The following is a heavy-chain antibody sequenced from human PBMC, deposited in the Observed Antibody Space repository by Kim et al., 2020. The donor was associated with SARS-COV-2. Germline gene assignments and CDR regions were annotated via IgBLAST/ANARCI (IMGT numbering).Heavy chain of an antibody. D-gene: IGHD2-8*02. J-gene: IGHJ6*02. CDR2: INPEGGFT. V-gene: IGHV1-46*01. Sequence: ASVKVSCKASGYTFTSYYMHWVRQAPGQGLEWMGMINPEGGFTTYAQKIQGRAAMTRDTSTSTTYLELSSLRSEDTAVYFCAREGYRAGVKDGMDVWGQGTTVTVSS. CDR1: GYTFTSYY. CDR3: AREGYRAGVKDGMDV.